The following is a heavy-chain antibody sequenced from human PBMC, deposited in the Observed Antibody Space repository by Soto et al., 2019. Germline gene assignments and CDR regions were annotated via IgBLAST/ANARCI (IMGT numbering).Heavy chain of an antibody. V-gene: IGHV4-39*01. D-gene: IGHD6-13*01. CDR2: IYYSGST. J-gene: IGHJ4*02. Sequence: SETLSLTCTVSGGSISSSSYYWGWIRQPPGKGLEWIGSIYYSGSTYYNPSLKSRVTISVDTSKNQFSLKLSSVTAADTAVYYCARLSYSTNRYFDYWGQGTLVTVSS. CDR3: ARLSYSTNRYFDY. CDR1: GGSISSSSYY.